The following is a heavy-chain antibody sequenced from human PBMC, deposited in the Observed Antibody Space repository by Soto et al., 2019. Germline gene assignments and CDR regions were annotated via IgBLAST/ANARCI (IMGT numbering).Heavy chain of an antibody. J-gene: IGHJ4*02. D-gene: IGHD5-12*01. V-gene: IGHV1-69*02. CDR3: ARYRGDGYERV. CDR1: GGTFSSYT. CDR2: IIPILGIA. Sequence: QVQLVQSGAEVKKPGSSVKVSCKASGGTFSSYTISWVRQAPGQGLEWMGRIIPILGIANYAQKFQGRVRIPADKFTSTAYMELSSLRSEDTAVYYCARYRGDGYERVWGQGTLVTVSS.